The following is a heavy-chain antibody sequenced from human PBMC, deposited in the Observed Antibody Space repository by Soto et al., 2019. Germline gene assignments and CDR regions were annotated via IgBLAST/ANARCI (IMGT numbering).Heavy chain of an antibody. D-gene: IGHD3-22*01. J-gene: IGHJ4*02. CDR1: GGSISSGGYY. CDR2: FYYTGSI. V-gene: IGHV4-61*08. CDR3: ARSMLYSDGSNYSPFDY. Sequence: SETLSLTCTVSGGSISSGGYYWSWIRQHPGKGLEWIGYFYYTGSINYNPSLKSRVTISIDASKNQFSLRLSSVTAADTAVYYCARSMLYSDGSNYSPFDYWGQGTLVTVSS.